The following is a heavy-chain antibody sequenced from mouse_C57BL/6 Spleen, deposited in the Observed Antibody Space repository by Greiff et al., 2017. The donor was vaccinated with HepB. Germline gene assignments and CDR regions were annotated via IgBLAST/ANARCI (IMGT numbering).Heavy chain of an antibody. CDR1: GYTFTSYW. D-gene: IGHD6-1*01. Sequence: QVQLKQPGAELVKPGASVKLSCKASGYTFTSYWMHWVKQRPGQGLEWIGMIHPNSGSTNYNEKFKSKATLTVDKSSSTAYMQLSSLTSEDSAVYYCARRKGSLYYFDYWGQGTTLTVSS. CDR2: IHPNSGST. V-gene: IGHV1-64*01. J-gene: IGHJ2*01. CDR3: ARRKGSLYYFDY.